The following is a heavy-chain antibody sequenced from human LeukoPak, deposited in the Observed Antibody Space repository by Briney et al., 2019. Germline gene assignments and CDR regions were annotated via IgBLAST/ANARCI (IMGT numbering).Heavy chain of an antibody. Sequence: SETLSLTCAVYGGPSSGYYWSWIRQPPGKGLEWIGEINHSGSTNYNPSLKSRVTISVDTSKNQFSLKLSSVTAADTAVYYCARDHDGFDYWGQGTLVTVSS. J-gene: IGHJ4*02. D-gene: IGHD3-10*01. V-gene: IGHV4-34*01. CDR3: ARDHDGFDY. CDR2: INHSGST. CDR1: GGPSSGYY.